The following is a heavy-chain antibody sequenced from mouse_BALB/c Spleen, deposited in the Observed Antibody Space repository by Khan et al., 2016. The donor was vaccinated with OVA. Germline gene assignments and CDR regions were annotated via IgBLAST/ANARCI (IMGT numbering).Heavy chain of an antibody. CDR2: IYWDDEK. V-gene: IGHV8-12*01. J-gene: IGHJ2*01. D-gene: IGHD1-1*01. CDR3: VRRAYFNGSVYFDY. CDR1: GFSLSTSGMG. Sequence: QVQLKESGPGILQPSQTLSLTCSFSGFSLSTSGMGVSWIRQPSGKGLEWLAHIYWDDEKRYNPSLKSRLTISKDNSRHQVFLKITSVDTANTATYYCVRRAYFNGSVYFDYWGQGTTLTVSS.